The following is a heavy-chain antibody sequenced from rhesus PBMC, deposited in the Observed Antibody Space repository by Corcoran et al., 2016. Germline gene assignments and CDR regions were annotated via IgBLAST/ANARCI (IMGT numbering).Heavy chain of an antibody. V-gene: IGHV4-73*01. CDR1: DVSITGYY. Sequence: QVKLQQWGEGLVKPSETLSLTCAVYDVSITGYYWSWYHKHPGTGREWIGNIDGDSANTNYDPSLKTRITISNATSKNPFSLKLSSVTAADTAAYFCARDSGSRGNDYWGQGVLVTVSS. J-gene: IGHJ4*01. CDR2: IDGDSANT. D-gene: IGHD2-15*01. CDR3: ARDSGSRGNDY.